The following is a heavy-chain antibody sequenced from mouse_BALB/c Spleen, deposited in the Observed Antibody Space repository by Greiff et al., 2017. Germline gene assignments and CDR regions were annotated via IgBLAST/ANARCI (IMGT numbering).Heavy chain of an antibody. CDR2: ISYSGST. D-gene: IGHD2-4*01. V-gene: IGHV3-8*02. J-gene: IGHJ4*01. Sequence: EVMLVESGPSLVKPSQTLSLTCSVTGDSITSGYWNWIRKFPGNKLEYMGYISYSGSTYYNPSLKSRISITRDTSKNQYYLQLNSVTTEDTATYYCARSTMITSYAMDYWGQGTSVTVSS. CDR3: ARSTMITSYAMDY. CDR1: GDSITSGY.